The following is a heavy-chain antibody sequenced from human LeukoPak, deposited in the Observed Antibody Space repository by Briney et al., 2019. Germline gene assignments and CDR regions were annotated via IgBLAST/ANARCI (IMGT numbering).Heavy chain of an antibody. V-gene: IGHV3-30*02. D-gene: IGHD6-13*01. CDR2: IRFDLSNK. CDR1: GFTFSSYG. Sequence: PGGSLRLSCAASGFTFSSYGMHWVRQAAGKGLEWVGFIRFDLSNKFHADSVKGRFTISRDNSKNTLYLQMNSLRADDTAVYYCAKDLRIAATGTTGDYWGQGTLVTVSS. J-gene: IGHJ4*02. CDR3: AKDLRIAATGTTGDY.